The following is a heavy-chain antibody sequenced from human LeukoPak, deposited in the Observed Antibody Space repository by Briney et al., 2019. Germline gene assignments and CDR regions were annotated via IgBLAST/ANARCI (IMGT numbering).Heavy chain of an antibody. Sequence: ASVKVSCKASGYAFTGYYLHWVRQAPGQGLEWTGWINPNSGFTNYAQKFQDRVTMTRDTSLTTAYMDLSRLTSDDTAVYYCAVPEDGYNYFDYWGQGTLVTVS. J-gene: IGHJ4*02. V-gene: IGHV1-2*02. CDR3: AVPEDGYNYFDY. CDR2: INPNSGFT. D-gene: IGHD5-24*01. CDR1: GYAFTGYY.